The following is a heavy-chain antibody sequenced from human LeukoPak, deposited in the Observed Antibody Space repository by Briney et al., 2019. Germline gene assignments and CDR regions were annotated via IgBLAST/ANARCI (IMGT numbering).Heavy chain of an antibody. CDR2: ISAYNGNT. D-gene: IGHD3-3*01. CDR3: ARDRDFWSGYNWFDP. V-gene: IGHV1-18*01. CDR1: GYTFTSYG. J-gene: IGHJ5*02. Sequence: ASVKVSCKASGYTFTSYGISWVRQAPGQGLEWMGWISAYNGNTNYAQKLQGRVTMTTDTSTSTAYMELRRLRSDDTAVYYCARDRDFWSGYNWFDPWGQGTLVTVSS.